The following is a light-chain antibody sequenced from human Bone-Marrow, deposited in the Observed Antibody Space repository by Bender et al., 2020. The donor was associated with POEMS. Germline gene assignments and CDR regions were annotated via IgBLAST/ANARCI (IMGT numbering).Light chain of an antibody. CDR3: SSYAGSNDRVV. Sequence: QTVVTQEPSFSVSPGGTVTLTCGFSSGSVSTYHFPSWYQQTPGQAPRTLIKSTNSRSSGVPDRFSGSKSGNTASLTISGLQAEDEADYFCSSYAGSNDRVVFGRGTKLTVL. CDR1: SGSVSTYHF. V-gene: IGLV8-61*01. CDR2: STN. J-gene: IGLJ2*01.